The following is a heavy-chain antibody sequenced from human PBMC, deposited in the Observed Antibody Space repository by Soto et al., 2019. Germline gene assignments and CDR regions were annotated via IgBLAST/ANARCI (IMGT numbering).Heavy chain of an antibody. CDR1: GGTFSSYA. CDR2: IIPIFGTA. J-gene: IGHJ4*02. V-gene: IGHV1-69*13. Sequence: ASVKVSCKASGGTFSSYAISWVRQAPGQGLEWMGGIIPIFGTANYAQKFQGRVTITADESTSTAYMELSSLRSEDTAVYYCALYYYDSSGYYFSFFDYWGQGTLVTVAS. CDR3: ALYYYDSSGYYFSFFDY. D-gene: IGHD3-22*01.